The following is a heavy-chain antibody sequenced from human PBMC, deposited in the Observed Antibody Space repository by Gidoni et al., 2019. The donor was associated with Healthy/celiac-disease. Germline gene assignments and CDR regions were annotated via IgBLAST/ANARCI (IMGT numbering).Heavy chain of an antibody. Sequence: QLQLQESGPGLVTPSETLSLTCTVSGGPLSSRGYYWGWIRQPPGKGLEWIGSIYYSGSTYYNPSLKSRVTISVDTSKNQFSLKLSSVTAADTAVYYCARLSGLLEWLSDNYYYGMDVWGQGTTVTVSS. CDR1: GGPLSSRGYY. J-gene: IGHJ6*02. CDR3: ARLSGLLEWLSDNYYYGMDV. CDR2: IYYSGST. V-gene: IGHV4-39*01. D-gene: IGHD3-3*01.